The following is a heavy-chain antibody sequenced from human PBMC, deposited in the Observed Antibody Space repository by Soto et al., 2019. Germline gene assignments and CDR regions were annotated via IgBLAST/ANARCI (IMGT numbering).Heavy chain of an antibody. CDR3: ARERITMFGVADFDY. Sequence: QVQLQESGPGLVKPSQTLSLTCTVSGGSISSGDYYWSWIRQPPGKGLEWIGYIYYSGSTYYNPALKSGVTISVDTSKTQFSLKLSSVSAAETAVSYCARERITMFGVADFDYGGQGTLVTVSS. V-gene: IGHV4-30-4*01. J-gene: IGHJ4*02. CDR1: GGSISSGDYY. D-gene: IGHD3-3*01. CDR2: IYYSGST.